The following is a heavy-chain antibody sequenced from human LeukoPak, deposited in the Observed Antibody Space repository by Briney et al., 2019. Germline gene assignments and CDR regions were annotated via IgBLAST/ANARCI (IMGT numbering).Heavy chain of an antibody. CDR3: ARLRGVVSSSLLDF. V-gene: IGHV4-39*01. CDR2: IHFSGTT. D-gene: IGHD3-10*01. Sequence: SETLSLTCTVSGDSISSSGYYWGWIRQPPGKGLEWIGIIHFSGTTYYNPSLKSRVTISVDTSKNQFSLKLTSVTAADTAVYYCARLRGVVSSSLLDFWGQGTLVTVSS. J-gene: IGHJ4*02. CDR1: GDSISSSGYY.